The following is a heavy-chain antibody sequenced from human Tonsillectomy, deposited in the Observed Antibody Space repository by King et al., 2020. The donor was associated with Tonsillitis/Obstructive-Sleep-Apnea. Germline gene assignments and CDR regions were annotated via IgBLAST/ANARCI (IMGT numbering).Heavy chain of an antibody. CDR3: ARDDYGEAFDI. CDR2: ISTSTTYI. CDR1: GFTFSSYS. Sequence: VQLVESGGGLVKPGGSLRLSCAASGFTFSSYSMNWVRQAPGKGLEWVSSISTSTTYIFYADSVKGRFTISRDNAKNSLYLQMNSLRVEDTAVYYCARDDYGEAFDIWGQGTMVTVSS. J-gene: IGHJ3*02. V-gene: IGHV3-21*06. D-gene: IGHD4-17*01.